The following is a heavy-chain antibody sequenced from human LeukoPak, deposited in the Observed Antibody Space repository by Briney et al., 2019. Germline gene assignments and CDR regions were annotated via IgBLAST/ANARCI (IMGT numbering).Heavy chain of an antibody. D-gene: IGHD3-10*01. Sequence: GGSLRLSCAASGFTFSSYGMHWVRQAPGKGLEWVAVISYDGSNKYYADSVKGRFTISRDNSKNTLYLQMNSLRAEDTAVYYCAKDQNPVRGVTQLDYWGQGTLVTVSS. J-gene: IGHJ4*02. V-gene: IGHV3-30*18. CDR2: ISYDGSNK. CDR3: AKDQNPVRGVTQLDY. CDR1: GFTFSSYG.